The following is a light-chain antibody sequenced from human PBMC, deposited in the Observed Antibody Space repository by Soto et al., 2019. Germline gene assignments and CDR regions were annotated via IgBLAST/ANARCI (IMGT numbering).Light chain of an antibody. Sequence: DIVMTQSPDSLAVSLGERATFNCKSSQSVLSGSNNKNYLAWYQQKPGQPPKLLIYWASTRESGVPDRFSGSWSGTDFTLTISSLQAEDVAVYYCQHYYSTPLTFGGGTKVEIK. CDR2: WAS. CDR3: QHYYSTPLT. J-gene: IGKJ4*01. CDR1: QSVLSGSNNKNY. V-gene: IGKV4-1*01.